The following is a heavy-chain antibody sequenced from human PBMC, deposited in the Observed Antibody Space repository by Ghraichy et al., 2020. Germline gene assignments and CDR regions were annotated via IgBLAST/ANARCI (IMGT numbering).Heavy chain of an antibody. CDR3: AKGDYSGSSYFGY. CDR2: ISGSGSST. V-gene: IGHV3-23*01. CDR1: GFMFSSYA. Sequence: LSLTCAASGFMFSSYAMSWVRQGPGKGLEWVSDISGSGSSTYYADSVKGRFTISRDNSKNTLYLQMNSLRAEDTAVYYCAKGDYSGSSYFGYWGQGTLVTVSS. D-gene: IGHD1-26*01. J-gene: IGHJ4*01.